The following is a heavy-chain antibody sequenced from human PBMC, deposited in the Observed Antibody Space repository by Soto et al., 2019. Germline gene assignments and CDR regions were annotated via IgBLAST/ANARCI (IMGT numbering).Heavy chain of an antibody. D-gene: IGHD3-16*01. V-gene: IGHV1-3*01. Sequence: QVQLVQSGAEVKKPGASVKVSCKASGYTFTSYAMHWVRQAPGQRLEWMGWINAGNGNTKYSQKFQGGVTITRDTSASTAYMELSSLRSEDTAVYYCATDTLPLGHYYYYYGMDVWGQGTTVTVSS. CDR1: GYTFTSYA. CDR2: INAGNGNT. J-gene: IGHJ6*02. CDR3: ATDTLPLGHYYYYYGMDV.